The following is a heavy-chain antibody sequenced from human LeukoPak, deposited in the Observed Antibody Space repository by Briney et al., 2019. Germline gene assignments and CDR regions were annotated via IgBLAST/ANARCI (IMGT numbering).Heavy chain of an antibody. J-gene: IGHJ6*03. D-gene: IGHD3-3*01. V-gene: IGHV4-34*01. CDR2: INHSGST. CDR3: AREGVLRFLEWSPLGYMDV. Sequence: PSETLSLTFAVYGGSFSGYYWSWIRQPPGKGLEWIGEINHSGSTNYNPSLKSRVTISVDTSKNQFSLKLSSVTAADTAVYYCAREGVLRFLEWSPLGYMDVWGKGTTVTVSS. CDR1: GGSFSGYY.